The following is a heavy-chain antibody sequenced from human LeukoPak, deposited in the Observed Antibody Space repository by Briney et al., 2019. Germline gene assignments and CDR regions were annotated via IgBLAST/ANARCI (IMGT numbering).Heavy chain of an antibody. CDR2: IKQVGSEK. V-gene: IGHV3-7*01. Sequence: GGSLRLSCAASGFTFSSYWMSWVRQAPGKGLEWVANIKQVGSEKYYVDSVKGRFTISRDNAKNSLYLQMNSLRAEDTAVYYCARDLYDSSGFNWFDPWGQGTLVTVSS. CDR3: ARDLYDSSGFNWFDP. CDR1: GFTFSSYW. D-gene: IGHD5/OR15-5a*01. J-gene: IGHJ5*02.